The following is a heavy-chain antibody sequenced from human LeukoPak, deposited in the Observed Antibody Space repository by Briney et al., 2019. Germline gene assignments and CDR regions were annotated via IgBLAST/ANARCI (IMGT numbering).Heavy chain of an antibody. J-gene: IGHJ4*02. V-gene: IGHV3-30-3*01. CDR2: ISYDGSNK. CDR1: GFTFSSYA. D-gene: IGHD3-22*01. CDR3: AKDHYYDSSGPGGY. Sequence: GRSLRLSCAASGFTFSSYAMHWVRQAPGKGLEWVAVISYDGSNKYYADSVKGRFTISRDNSKNTLYLQMNSLRAEDTAVYYCAKDHYYDSSGPGGYWGQGTLVTVSS.